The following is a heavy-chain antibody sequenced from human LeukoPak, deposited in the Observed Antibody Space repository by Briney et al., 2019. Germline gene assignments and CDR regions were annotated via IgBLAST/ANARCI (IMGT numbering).Heavy chain of an antibody. D-gene: IGHD5-18*01. J-gene: IGHJ4*02. CDR1: GHTLSGYW. CDR2: NGDASST. CDR3: ARARGNTYGYFEY. V-gene: IGHV3-74*01. Sequence: PGGSLRLSCAASGHTLSGYWMHWVRQAPGKGLVWVSRNGDASSTSYADSVKGRFTISRDNAKSTLYLQMNSLRVEDTAVYYCARARGNTYGYFEYWGQGTLVTVSS.